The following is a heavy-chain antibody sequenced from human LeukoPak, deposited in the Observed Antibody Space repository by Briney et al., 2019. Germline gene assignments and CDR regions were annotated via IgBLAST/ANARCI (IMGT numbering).Heavy chain of an antibody. D-gene: IGHD1-7*01. CDR2: INHSGST. J-gene: IGHJ4*02. Sequence: SETLSLTCTVYGESFSGYYWSWIRQPPGKGLEWIGEINHSGSTNYNASLKSRVTISVDTSKNQFSLKLSSVTAADTAVYYCTRRRNYLSHFDYWGRGTLVTVCS. V-gene: IGHV4-34*01. CDR1: GESFSGYY. CDR3: TRRRNYLSHFDY.